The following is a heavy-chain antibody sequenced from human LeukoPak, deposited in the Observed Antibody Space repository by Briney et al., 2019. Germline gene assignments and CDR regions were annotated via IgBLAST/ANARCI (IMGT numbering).Heavy chain of an antibody. CDR2: ISAYNGNT. D-gene: IGHD3-3*01. V-gene: IGHV1-18*01. CDR1: GYTFTSYG. Sequence: GASVKVSCKASGYTFTSYGISWARQAPGQGLEWMGWISAYNGNTNYAQKLQGRVTMTTDTSTSTAYMELRSLRSDDTAVYYCARDLLPYDFWSGSQFLWFDPWGQGTLVTVSS. CDR3: ARDLLPYDFWSGSQFLWFDP. J-gene: IGHJ5*02.